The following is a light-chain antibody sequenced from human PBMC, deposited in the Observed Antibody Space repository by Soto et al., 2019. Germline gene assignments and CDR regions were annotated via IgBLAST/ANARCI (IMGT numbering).Light chain of an antibody. CDR3: QQYNNWPPVT. J-gene: IGKJ2*01. CDR1: QSVTTN. Sequence: EIMMTQSPATLSASPGERATLSCRASQSVTTNLAWYQKKPGQAPRLLIYNAFTRATGIAARFSGSGSGTDFTLTISSLQSEDVAVYYCQQYNNWPPVTFGQGTKLEIK. V-gene: IGKV3-15*01. CDR2: NAF.